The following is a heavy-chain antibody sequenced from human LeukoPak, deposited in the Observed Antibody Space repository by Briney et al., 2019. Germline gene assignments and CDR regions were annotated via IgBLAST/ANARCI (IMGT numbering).Heavy chain of an antibody. CDR2: ISSNGGST. CDR1: GFTFRNYA. D-gene: IGHD6-13*01. V-gene: IGHV3-64*01. Sequence: GGSLRLSCAASGFTFRNYAIHWVRQAPGKGLEYVSAISSNGGSTYYANSVKGRFTISRDNSKNTLYLQMNSLRAEDTAVYYCARETSAAFDYWGQGTLVTVSS. CDR3: ARETSAAFDY. J-gene: IGHJ4*02.